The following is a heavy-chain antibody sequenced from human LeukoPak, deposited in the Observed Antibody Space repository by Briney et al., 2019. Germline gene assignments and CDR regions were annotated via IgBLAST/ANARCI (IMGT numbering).Heavy chain of an antibody. CDR3: ARGDMIVVALFDY. CDR1: GYTFTGYG. CDR2: ISAYNGNT. V-gene: IGHV1-18*01. J-gene: IGHJ4*02. Sequence: GASVKVSXKASGYTFTGYGISWVRQAPGQGLEWMGWISAYNGNTNYAQKFQGRVTMTTDTSTSTAYMERRSLRSDDTAVYYCARGDMIVVALFDYWGQGTLVTVSS. D-gene: IGHD3-22*01.